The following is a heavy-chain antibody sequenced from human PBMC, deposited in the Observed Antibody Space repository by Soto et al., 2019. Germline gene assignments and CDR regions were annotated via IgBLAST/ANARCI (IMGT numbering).Heavy chain of an antibody. CDR3: AKAIIAAAGTVGFPHGYYYSGMDV. Sequence: PGGSLRLSCAASGFTFSSYARSWVRQAPGKGLEWVSAISGSGGGTYYADSVKGRFTISRDNSKNTLYLQMNSLRAEDTAVYYCAKAIIAAAGTVGFPHGYYYSGMDVWGQGTTVTVYS. V-gene: IGHV3-23*01. CDR1: GFTFSSYA. J-gene: IGHJ6*02. CDR2: ISGSGGGT. D-gene: IGHD6-13*01.